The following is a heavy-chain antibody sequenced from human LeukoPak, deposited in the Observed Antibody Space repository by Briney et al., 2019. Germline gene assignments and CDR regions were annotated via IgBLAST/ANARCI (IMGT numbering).Heavy chain of an antibody. Sequence: GGSLRLSCVASGFSFSSDGMSWVRQAPGRGLEWVSYISSSGSTIYYADSVKGRFTISRDNAKNSLYLQMNSLRAEDTAVYYCARGPSYYDSSGYSIFHYWGQGTLVTVSS. J-gene: IGHJ4*02. CDR3: ARGPSYYDSSGYSIFHY. CDR1: GFSFSSDG. D-gene: IGHD3-22*01. CDR2: ISSSGSTI. V-gene: IGHV3-48*03.